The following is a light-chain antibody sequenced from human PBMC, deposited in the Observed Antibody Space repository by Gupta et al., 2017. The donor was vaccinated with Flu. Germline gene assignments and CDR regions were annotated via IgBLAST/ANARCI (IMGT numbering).Light chain of an antibody. J-gene: IGLJ3*02. Sequence: KVTISCSGSSSNIENNYVSWYQQLPGTAPKLLIYESNKRPSGIPDRFSGSKSDTSATLGITGLQTGDEADYYCGTWGSSLSAWVFGGGTKLTVL. CDR1: SSNIENNY. V-gene: IGLV1-51*02. CDR2: ESN. CDR3: GTWGSSLSAWV.